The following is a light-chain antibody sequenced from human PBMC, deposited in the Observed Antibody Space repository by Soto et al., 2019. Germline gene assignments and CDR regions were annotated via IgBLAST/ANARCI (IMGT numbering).Light chain of an antibody. Sequence: EIVLTQSPGTLSLSPGERATLSCRASQSVSSDYLAWYQQKPGQTPKVLIYRASSRATGIPDRFSGSGSGTDFTLTISSLEPEDFAVYYCQKYGSSPLTFGGGTKVEIK. CDR1: QSVSSDY. CDR2: RAS. CDR3: QKYGSSPLT. V-gene: IGKV3-20*01. J-gene: IGKJ4*01.